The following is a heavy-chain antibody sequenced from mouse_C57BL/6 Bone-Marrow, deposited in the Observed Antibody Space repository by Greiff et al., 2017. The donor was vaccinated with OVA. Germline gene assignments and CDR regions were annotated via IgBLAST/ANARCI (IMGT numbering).Heavy chain of an antibody. CDR1: GYTFTSYT. Sequence: VQLQESGAELARPGASVKMSCKASGYTFTSYTIHWVKQRPGQGLEWIGYIDPTNDYTNYKQKLKGKATLTADKSSSTAYMQLSSLTSEASAVYYCTRGYYFDYWGQGTTLTVSS. CDR3: TRGYYFDY. V-gene: IGHV1-4*01. CDR2: IDPTNDYT. J-gene: IGHJ2*01.